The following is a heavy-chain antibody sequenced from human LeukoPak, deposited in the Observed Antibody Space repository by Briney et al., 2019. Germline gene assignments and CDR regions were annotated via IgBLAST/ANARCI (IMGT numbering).Heavy chain of an antibody. CDR2: INPTGGST. CDR3: ARQEDSSGYYYYY. V-gene: IGHV1-46*01. CDR1: GYTFPSYF. J-gene: IGHJ4*02. D-gene: IGHD3-22*01. Sequence: ASVKVSCKASGYTFPSYFMHWVRQAPGQGLEWMGIINPTGGSTTYAQKFQGRVTMTRDTSTSTVSMELSSLRSEDTAVYFCARQEDSSGYYYYYWGQGTLVTVSS.